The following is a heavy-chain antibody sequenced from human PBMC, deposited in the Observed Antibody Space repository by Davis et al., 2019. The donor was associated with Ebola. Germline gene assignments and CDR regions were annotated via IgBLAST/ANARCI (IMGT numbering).Heavy chain of an antibody. CDR2: IYHRGST. CDR1: GGSISSNTW. CDR3: ARPWYSGTYYDAYDI. J-gene: IGHJ3*02. Sequence: SETLSLTCAVSGGSISSNTWWSWVRQAPGKGLEWIGEIYHRGSTYYNPSLRSRVTISVDTSRNQFSLKLSSATAADTAVYYCARPWYSGTYYDAYDIWGQGTMVAVSS. V-gene: IGHV4-4*02. D-gene: IGHD1-26*01.